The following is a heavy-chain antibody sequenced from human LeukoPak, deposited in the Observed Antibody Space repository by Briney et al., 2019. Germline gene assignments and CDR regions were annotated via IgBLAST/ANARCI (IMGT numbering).Heavy chain of an antibody. CDR3: ARGPVGTYSYGLSWFDP. CDR1: GFTFSSYS. CDR2: ISSSSSYI. D-gene: IGHD5-18*01. Sequence: GGSLRLSCAASGFTFSSYSMNWVRQAPGKGLEWISSISSSSSYIYYADSVKGRFTISRDNAKNSLYLQMNSLRAEDTAVYYCARGPVGTYSYGLSWFDPWGQGTLVTVSS. J-gene: IGHJ5*02. V-gene: IGHV3-21*01.